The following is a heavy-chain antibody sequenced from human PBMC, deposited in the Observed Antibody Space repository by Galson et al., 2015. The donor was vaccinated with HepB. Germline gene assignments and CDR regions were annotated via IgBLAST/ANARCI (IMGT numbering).Heavy chain of an antibody. V-gene: IGHV3-21*01. Sequence: SLRLSCAASGFTFNTYSMNWVRQAPGKGLEWVSSISSNNHHIYYADSVKGRFTISRDNAKNSLFLQMNSLRAEDTALYYCARDYWGADYWGQGTRVTVSS. D-gene: IGHD7-27*01. CDR2: ISSNNHHI. CDR3: ARDYWGADY. CDR1: GFTFNTYS. J-gene: IGHJ4*02.